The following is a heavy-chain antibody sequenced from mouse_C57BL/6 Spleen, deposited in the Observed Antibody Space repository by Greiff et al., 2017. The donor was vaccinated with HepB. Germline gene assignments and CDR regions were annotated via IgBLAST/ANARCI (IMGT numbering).Heavy chain of an antibody. CDR1: GFTFSSYG. CDR2: ISSGGSYT. Sequence: DVKLVESGGDLVKPGGSLKLSCAASGFTFSSYGMSWVRQTPDKRLEWVATISSGGSYTYYPDSVKGRFTISRDNAKNTLYLQMSSLKSEDTAMYYCASLIYDGYRFAYWGQGTLVTVSA. V-gene: IGHV5-6*02. D-gene: IGHD2-3*01. J-gene: IGHJ3*01. CDR3: ASLIYDGYRFAY.